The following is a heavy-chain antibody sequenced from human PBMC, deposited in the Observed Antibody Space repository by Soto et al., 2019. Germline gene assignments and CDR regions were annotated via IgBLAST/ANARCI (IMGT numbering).Heavy chain of an antibody. D-gene: IGHD1-26*01. J-gene: IGHJ4*02. V-gene: IGHV3-30-3*01. CDR3: ARHNSGSYSDLGDY. CDR1: GFTFSSYA. CDR2: ISYDGSNK. Sequence: GGSLRLSCAASGFTFSSYAMHWVRQAPGKGLEWVAVISYDGSNKYYADSVKGRFTISRDNSKNTLYLQMNSLRAEDTAVYYCARHNSGSYSDLGDYWGQGTLVTVSS.